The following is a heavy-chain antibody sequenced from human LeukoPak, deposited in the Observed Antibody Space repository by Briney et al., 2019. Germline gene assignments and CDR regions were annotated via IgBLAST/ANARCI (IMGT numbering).Heavy chain of an antibody. J-gene: IGHJ4*02. CDR3: ARLVSSGWWYFDY. Sequence: SQTLSLTCTVSGGSISSGGYYWSWIRQHPGKGLEWIGYIYYSGSTYYNPSLKSRVTISVDTSKNQFSLKLSSVTAADTAVYYCARLVSSGWWYFDYWGQGTLVTVSS. CDR1: GGSISSGGYY. CDR2: IYYSGST. V-gene: IGHV4-31*03. D-gene: IGHD6-19*01.